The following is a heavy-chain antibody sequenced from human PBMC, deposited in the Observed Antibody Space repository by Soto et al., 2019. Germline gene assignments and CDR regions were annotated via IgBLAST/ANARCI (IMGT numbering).Heavy chain of an antibody. CDR1: GGSFSGYY. J-gene: IGHJ5*02. D-gene: IGHD1-20*01. V-gene: IGHV4-34*01. CDR3: ARITAGGSETYFTSWFDP. CDR2: INHSGTT. Sequence: QVHLQQWGAGLLKPSETLSLTCAVYGGSFSGYYWSWIRQPPGRGMEWIGEINHSGTTNYNPSLTCRVTISVDTSKNQFSLRVTSVTAAATALYYCARITAGGSETYFTSWFDPWGQGTLVTVSS.